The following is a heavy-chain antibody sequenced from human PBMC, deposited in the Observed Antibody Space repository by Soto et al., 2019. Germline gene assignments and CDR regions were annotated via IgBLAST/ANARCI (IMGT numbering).Heavy chain of an antibody. Sequence: QVQLQQWGAGLLKPSETLSLTCAVYGGSFSNYYWTWIRQPPGKGLEWLGEINNSGSTNYNPSLKSRVTVSVETSKHQFSLKLSSVTAADTAVYYCAVTPEYSAYDSLHYFDYWGQETLVTVSS. CDR1: GGSFSNYY. CDR3: AVTPEYSAYDSLHYFDY. D-gene: IGHD5-12*01. V-gene: IGHV4-34*01. J-gene: IGHJ4*02. CDR2: INNSGST.